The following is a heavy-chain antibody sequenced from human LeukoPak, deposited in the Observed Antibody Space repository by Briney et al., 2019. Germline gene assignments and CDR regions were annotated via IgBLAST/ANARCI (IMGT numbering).Heavy chain of an antibody. CDR1: GFTFSSYE. V-gene: IGHV3-48*03. CDR2: ISSSGSTI. D-gene: IGHD1-26*01. J-gene: IGHJ4*02. Sequence: GGSLRLSCAASGFTFSSYEMNWVRQAPGKGLEWVSYISSSGSTIYYADSVKGRFTISRDNAKNPLYLQMNSLRAEDTAVYYCARGSGSYHTHFDYWGQGTLVTVSS. CDR3: ARGSGSYHTHFDY.